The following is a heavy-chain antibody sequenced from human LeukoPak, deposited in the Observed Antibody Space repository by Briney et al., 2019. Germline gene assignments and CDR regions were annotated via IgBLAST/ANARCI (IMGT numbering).Heavy chain of an antibody. V-gene: IGHV4-59*12. CDR1: GGSFSSNY. CDR3: ARLSRPGYCSGGTCPPDY. D-gene: IGHD2-15*01. J-gene: IGHJ4*02. Sequence: SETLSLTCSVSGGSFSSNYWTWIRQLPGKGLEWIGYVYHSGSTNYNPSLKSRVTISVDTSKNQFSLKVSSVTAADTAVYYCARLSRPGYCSGGTCPPDYWGQGTLVTVSP. CDR2: VYHSGST.